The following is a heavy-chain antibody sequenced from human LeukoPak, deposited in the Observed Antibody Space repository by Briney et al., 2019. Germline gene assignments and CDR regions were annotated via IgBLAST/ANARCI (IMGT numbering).Heavy chain of an antibody. CDR2: ISITSSTI. V-gene: IGHV3-48*01. CDR1: GFTFSSYS. D-gene: IGHD4-17*01. CDR3: ARDGEHGDYVIAMDV. Sequence: GGSVRLSCADSGFTFSSYSMNWVRQAPGKGLEWVSYISITSSTIYYADSVKGRFTISRDNAKNSLYLQMNNLRVEDTAVYYCARDGEHGDYVIAMDVWGKGTTVTVSS. J-gene: IGHJ6*03.